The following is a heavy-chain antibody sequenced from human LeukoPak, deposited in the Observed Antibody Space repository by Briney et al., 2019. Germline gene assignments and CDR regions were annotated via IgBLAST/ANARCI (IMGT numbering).Heavy chain of an antibody. D-gene: IGHD4-11*01. CDR3: ARSVPDYTRFDF. CDR1: GFTFSGAW. J-gene: IGHJ4*02. V-gene: IGHV3-15*01. CDR2: IKSKVDGGTT. Sequence: GGSLRLSCAASGFTFSGAWMSWVRQAPGKGLQWVARIKSKVDGGTTEYAAPVRGRFTISRDDSKNTVFLQMNSLRVEDTALYYCARSVPDYTRFDFWGQGALVTVSS.